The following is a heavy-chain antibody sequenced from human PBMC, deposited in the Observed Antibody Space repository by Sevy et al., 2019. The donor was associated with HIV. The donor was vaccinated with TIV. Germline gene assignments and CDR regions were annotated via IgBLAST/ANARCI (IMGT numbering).Heavy chain of an antibody. V-gene: IGHV3-30-3*01. J-gene: IGHJ6*03. CDR2: ISYDGSNK. CDR1: GFTFSSYA. Sequence: GGSLRLSCAASGFTFSSYAMHWVRQAPGKGLEWVAVISYDGSNKYYADSVKGRFTISRDNSKNTLYLQMNSLRAEDTAVYYCARDSPIMITFGGVKSYYYYMHVWGKGTTVTVSS. D-gene: IGHD3-16*01. CDR3: ARDSPIMITFGGVKSYYYYMHV.